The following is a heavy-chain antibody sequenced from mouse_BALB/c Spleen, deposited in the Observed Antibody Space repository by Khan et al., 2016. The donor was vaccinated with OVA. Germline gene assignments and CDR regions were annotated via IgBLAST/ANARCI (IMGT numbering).Heavy chain of an antibody. CDR3: ARRYYYGQWYFDV. Sequence: EVQLQESGPGLVKPSQSLSLTCTVTGYSITSDYAWNWIRQFPGNKLEWMAYISYSGSTRSNPSLNSRLSITRDTSKNQFFLQLNSVTTEDTATYDCARRYYYGQWYFDVWGAGTTVTVSS. V-gene: IGHV3-2*02. CDR2: ISYSGST. J-gene: IGHJ1*01. CDR1: GYSITSDYA. D-gene: IGHD1-1*01.